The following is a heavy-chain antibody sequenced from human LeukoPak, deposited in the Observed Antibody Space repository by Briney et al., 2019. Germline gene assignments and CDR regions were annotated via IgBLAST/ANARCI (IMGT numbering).Heavy chain of an antibody. J-gene: IGHJ6*03. Sequence: GGSLRLSCAASGFSFSTYGIHWVRQAPGKGLEWVAVISYDGSDKYYADSVKGRFTISRDNSKKKFYLQMNSLRVEDTAVYYCAKDRRDTTMAPYYYYMDVWGKGTTVTVSS. V-gene: IGHV3-30*18. CDR1: GFSFSTYG. CDR2: ISYDGSDK. CDR3: AKDRRDTTMAPYYYYMDV. D-gene: IGHD5-18*01.